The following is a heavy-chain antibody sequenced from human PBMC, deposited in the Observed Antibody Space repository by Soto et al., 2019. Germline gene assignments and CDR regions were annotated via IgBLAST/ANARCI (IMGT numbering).Heavy chain of an antibody. J-gene: IGHJ6*02. CDR3: ARPRRVVPAAASPLVYYYYGMDV. D-gene: IGHD2-2*01. Sequence: SVQVSCKPSGGTFSSYGIRSLRQGPVEVLVWMPGRIPIFGTANYAQKFQGRVTITADESTSTAYMELSSLRSEDTAVYYCARPRRVVPAAASPLVYYYYGMDVWGQGTTVTVSS. CDR1: GGTFSSYG. CDR2: RIPIFGTA. V-gene: IGHV1-69*13.